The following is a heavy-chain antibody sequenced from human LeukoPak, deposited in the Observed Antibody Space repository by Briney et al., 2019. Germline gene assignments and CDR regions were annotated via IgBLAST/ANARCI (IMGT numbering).Heavy chain of an antibody. CDR3: AKDPMVRGLTYDH. D-gene: IGHD3-10*01. CDR1: GFTFRNYA. V-gene: IGHV3-23*01. J-gene: IGHJ4*02. Sequence: PGGSLRLSCAASGFTFRNYAMSWVSQAPGKGLEWVSAISGSGGSTYYADSVKGRFTISRDNTKNTLYLQMSSLRAEDTAVYYCAKDPMVRGLTYDHWGQGTLVIVSS. CDR2: ISGSGGST.